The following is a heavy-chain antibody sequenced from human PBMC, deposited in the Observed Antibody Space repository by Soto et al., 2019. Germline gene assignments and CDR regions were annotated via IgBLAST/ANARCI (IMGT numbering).Heavy chain of an antibody. CDR3: ARDTLATGLEY. J-gene: IGHJ4*02. CDR1: AGSISNYF. V-gene: IGHV4-59*01. Sequence: SETLSLTCTESAGSISNYFWSWIRRPPGKGLEWIGYISDSGRTQYNPSLWSRVTISLDTSKNQFSLRLTSVTAADTAVYFCARDTLATGLEYWGLGTLVTVSS. CDR2: ISDSGRT. D-gene: IGHD1-1*01.